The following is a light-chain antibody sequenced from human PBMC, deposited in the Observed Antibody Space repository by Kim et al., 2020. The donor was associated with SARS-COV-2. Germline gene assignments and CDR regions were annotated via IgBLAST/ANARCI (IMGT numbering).Light chain of an antibody. CDR2: DVS. V-gene: IGLV2-14*03. CDR1: SSDVGGYNY. J-gene: IGLJ2*01. Sequence: SITISCTGTSSDVGGYNYVSWYQQHPNKAPKLMIYDVSNRPSGVSNRFSGSKSGNTASLTISGLQAEDEADYYCSSYTSSSTLDVVFGGGTQLTVL. CDR3: SSYTSSSTLDVV.